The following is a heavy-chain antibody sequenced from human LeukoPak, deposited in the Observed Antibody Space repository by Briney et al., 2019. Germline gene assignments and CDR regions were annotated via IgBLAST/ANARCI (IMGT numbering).Heavy chain of an antibody. J-gene: IGHJ4*02. Sequence: GGSLRLSCVASGFTFKDAWMDWVRQAPAKGLEWVSGISWNSGSIGYADSVKGRFTISRDNAKNPLYLQMNSLRAEDTALYYCAKDERYYYGSGSSSIDYWGQGTLVTVSS. D-gene: IGHD3-10*01. CDR3: AKDERYYYGSGSSSIDY. CDR2: ISWNSGSI. CDR1: GFTFKDAW. V-gene: IGHV3-9*01.